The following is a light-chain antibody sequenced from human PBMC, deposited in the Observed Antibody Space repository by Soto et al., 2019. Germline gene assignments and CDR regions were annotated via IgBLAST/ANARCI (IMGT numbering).Light chain of an antibody. CDR2: AAS. V-gene: IGKV1-27*01. CDR3: QKYDSALWT. J-gene: IGKJ1*01. Sequence: DIQMTQSPSSLSVSIGDRVSITGRASQGISRFLAWYQQKPGKVAKLLIYAASTLQSGVPSRFSGSGSGTDFTLTISSLQPEDVATYYCQKYDSALWTFGQGTKVEIK. CDR1: QGISRF.